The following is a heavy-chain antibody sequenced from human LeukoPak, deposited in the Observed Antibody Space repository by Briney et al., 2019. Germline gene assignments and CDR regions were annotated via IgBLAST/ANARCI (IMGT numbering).Heavy chain of an antibody. CDR1: GFTFSSYS. CDR2: ISSSSSYI. V-gene: IGHV3-21*01. CDR3: ARSPTFSGSYYFDY. Sequence: GGSLRLSCAASGFTFSSYSMNWVRQDPGKGLEWVSSISSSSSYIYYADSVKGRFTISRDNAKNSLYLQMNSLRAEDTAVYYCARSPTFSGSYYFDYWGQGTLVTVSS. D-gene: IGHD1-26*01. J-gene: IGHJ4*02.